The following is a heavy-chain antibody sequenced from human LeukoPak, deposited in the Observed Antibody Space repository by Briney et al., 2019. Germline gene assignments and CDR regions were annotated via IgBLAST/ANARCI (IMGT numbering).Heavy chain of an antibody. CDR1: GFTFSSYA. V-gene: IGHV3-23*01. D-gene: IGHD1-26*01. CDR3: ARSISVYSGSYFLDY. CDR2: ISGSGGST. Sequence: GGSLRLSCAASGFTFSSYAMSWARQAPGKGLEWVSAISGSGGSTYYADSVKGRFTISRDNSKNTLYLQMNSLRAEDTAVYYCARSISVYSGSYFLDYWGQGTLVTVSS. J-gene: IGHJ4*02.